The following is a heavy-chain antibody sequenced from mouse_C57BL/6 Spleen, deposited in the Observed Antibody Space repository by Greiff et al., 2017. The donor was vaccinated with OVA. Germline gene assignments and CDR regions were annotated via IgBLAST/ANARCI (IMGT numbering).Heavy chain of an antibody. V-gene: IGHV5-6*02. CDR3: ARRRVGGFDY. CDR1: GFTFSSYG. CDR2: ISSGGSYT. Sequence: EVMLVESGGDLVKPGGSLKLSCAASGFTFSSYGMSWVRQTPDKRLEWVATISSGGSYTYYPDSVKGRFTISRDNAKNTLYLQMSSLKSEDTAMYYCARRRVGGFDYWGQGTTLTVSS. D-gene: IGHD3-1*01. J-gene: IGHJ2*01.